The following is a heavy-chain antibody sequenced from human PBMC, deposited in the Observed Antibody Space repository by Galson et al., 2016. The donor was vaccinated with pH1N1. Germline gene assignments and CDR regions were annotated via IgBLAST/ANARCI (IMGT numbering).Heavy chain of an antibody. D-gene: IGHD4-17*01. Sequence: TLSLTCTVSGVSISSATYYWSWIRQPAGKGLEWIGYIYTSGSTNYNPSLKSRVTMSVDTYKNQFSLNLRSATAADTAVYYCARLLYGDYTNYFDYWGQGALVTVSS. J-gene: IGHJ4*02. V-gene: IGHV4-61*09. CDR1: GVSISSATYY. CDR2: IYTSGST. CDR3: ARLLYGDYTNYFDY.